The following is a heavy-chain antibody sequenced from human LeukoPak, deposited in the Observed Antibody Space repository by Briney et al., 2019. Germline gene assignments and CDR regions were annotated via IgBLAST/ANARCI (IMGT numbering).Heavy chain of an antibody. Sequence: SETLSLTCTVSGGSVSSGSYYWSWIRQPPGKGLEWFGYIYCSGSTNYNPSLKSRVTISVDTSKNQFSLKLSSVTAADTAVYYCAREGAYYDILTGYSPDAFDIWGQGTMVTVSS. V-gene: IGHV4-61*01. J-gene: IGHJ3*02. D-gene: IGHD3-9*01. CDR2: IYCSGST. CDR3: AREGAYYDILTGYSPDAFDI. CDR1: GGSVSSGSYY.